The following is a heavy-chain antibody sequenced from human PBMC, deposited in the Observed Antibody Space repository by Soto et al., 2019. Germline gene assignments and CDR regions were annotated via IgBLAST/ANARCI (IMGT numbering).Heavy chain of an antibody. Sequence: QVKLVESGGGVVQPGRSLGLSCAASGFTFSSYGMHWVRQAPGKGLEWVAVISPDGSNKDYADSVKGRFTISRDNSKNTLYLQMNSLRVEDTAMYYCARPRSSLQWPPFDPWGHGTLVTVSS. V-gene: IGHV3-30*03. CDR1: GFTFSSYG. J-gene: IGHJ5*02. CDR3: ARPRSSLQWPPFDP. D-gene: IGHD6-19*01. CDR2: ISPDGSNK.